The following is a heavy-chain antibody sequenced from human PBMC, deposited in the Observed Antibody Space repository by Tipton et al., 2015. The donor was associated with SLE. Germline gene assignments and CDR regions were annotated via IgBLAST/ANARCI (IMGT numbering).Heavy chain of an antibody. Sequence: RSLRLSCAASGFTFSSYGMHWVRQAPGKGLEWVAVIWYDGSNKYYADSVKGRFTISRDNSKNTLYLQMNSLRAEDTAVYYCAKEAYYGSGSYCPLDYWGQGTLVTVSS. CDR3: AKEAYYGSGSYCPLDY. CDR1: GFTFSSYG. J-gene: IGHJ4*02. D-gene: IGHD3-10*01. V-gene: IGHV3-30*18. CDR2: IWYDGSNK.